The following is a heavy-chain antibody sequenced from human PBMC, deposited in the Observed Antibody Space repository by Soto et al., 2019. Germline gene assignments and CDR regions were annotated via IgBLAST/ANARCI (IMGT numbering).Heavy chain of an antibody. CDR3: ARGDVVVPAATTLSAQQLAFDP. CDR1: GGSISSGGYY. V-gene: IGHV4-31*03. J-gene: IGHJ5*02. CDR2: IYYSGST. D-gene: IGHD2-2*01. Sequence: SETLSLTCTVSGGSISSGGYYWSWIRQHPGKGLEWIGYIYYSGSTYYNPSLKSRVTISVDTSKNQFSLKLSSVTAADTAVYYCARGDVVVPAATTLSAQQLAFDPWGQGTLVTVYS.